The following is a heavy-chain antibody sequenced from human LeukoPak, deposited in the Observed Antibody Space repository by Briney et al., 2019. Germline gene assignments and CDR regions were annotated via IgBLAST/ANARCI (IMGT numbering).Heavy chain of an antibody. CDR2: ISGRGDYI. Sequence: GGSLRLSCAASGFTFTTYAMTWVRQAPGKGLEWVSAISGRGDYIYYADSVKGRFTISRDNSKNTLYLQMNSLRAEDTAVYFCAKDFTTGGSGSYLDTYFDYWGQGTLVTVSS. J-gene: IGHJ4*02. V-gene: IGHV3-23*01. CDR1: GFTFTTYA. CDR3: AKDFTTGGSGSYLDTYFDY. D-gene: IGHD3-10*01.